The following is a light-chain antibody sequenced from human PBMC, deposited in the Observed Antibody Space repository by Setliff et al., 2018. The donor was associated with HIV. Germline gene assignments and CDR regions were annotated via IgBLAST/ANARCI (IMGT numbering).Light chain of an antibody. CDR2: STY. J-gene: IGLJ1*01. CDR1: TPNVGDNA. V-gene: IGLV1-44*01. Sequence: QSALTQPPSASGAPGQRVTISCSGSTPNVGDNAVTWYQQVPGTAPKLLIFSTYLRPSGVPDRFSGSKSGTSASLAIGGLHSDDEGNYYCATWDDNLNGYVFGTGTKVTVL. CDR3: ATWDDNLNGYV.